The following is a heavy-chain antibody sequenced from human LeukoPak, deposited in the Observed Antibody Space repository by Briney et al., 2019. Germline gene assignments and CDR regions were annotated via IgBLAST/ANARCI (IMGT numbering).Heavy chain of an antibody. CDR3: ARGDYGDGSTEYVAFDN. J-gene: IGHJ3*02. CDR2: IIPIFGTA. Sequence: WASVKVSCKASGGTFSSYTISWVRQAPGQGLEWMGRIIPIFGTANYAQKFQGRVTITADESTSTAYMELSSLRSEDTAVYYCARGDYGDGSTEYVAFDNWGQGTMVTVSS. D-gene: IGHD4-17*01. CDR1: GGTFSSYT. V-gene: IGHV1-69*13.